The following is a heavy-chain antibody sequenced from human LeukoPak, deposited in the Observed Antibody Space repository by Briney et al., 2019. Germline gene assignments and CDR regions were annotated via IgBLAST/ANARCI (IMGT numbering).Heavy chain of an antibody. D-gene: IGHD6-19*01. CDR3: ARHGWHAWYFDL. Sequence: SETLSLTCVVYSESFSGYSWSWIRQPPGKGLEWIGEINQRRNTNYNPSLKSRVTISIDTSKNQFSLKLSSVTAADTAVYYCARHGWHAWYFDLWGRGTLVTVSS. V-gene: IGHV4-34*01. CDR1: SESFSGYS. CDR2: INQRRNT. J-gene: IGHJ2*01.